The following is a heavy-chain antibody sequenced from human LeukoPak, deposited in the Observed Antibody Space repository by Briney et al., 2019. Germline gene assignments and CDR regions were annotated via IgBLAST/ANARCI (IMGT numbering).Heavy chain of an antibody. V-gene: IGHV3-9*01. CDR1: GFTFDDYA. J-gene: IGHJ4*02. Sequence: GGSLRLSCAASGFTFDDYAMHWVRQAPGKGLEWVSGISWNSGSIGYADSVKGRFTISRDNAKNSLYLQMNSLRAEDTALYYCAKVGRRYSSSWQIYFDYWGQGTLVTVSS. CDR3: AKVGRRYSSSWQIYFDY. CDR2: ISWNSGSI. D-gene: IGHD6-13*01.